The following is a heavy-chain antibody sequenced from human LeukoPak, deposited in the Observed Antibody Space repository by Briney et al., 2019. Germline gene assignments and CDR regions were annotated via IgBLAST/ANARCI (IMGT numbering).Heavy chain of an antibody. V-gene: IGHV1-69*13. Sequence: RASVKVSCKASGGTFSSYAISWVRQAPGQGLEWMGGIIPIFGTANYAQKFQGRVTITADESTSTAYMEPSSLRSEDTAVYYCAREGGGDGYNLAYYGMDVWGQGTTVTVSS. J-gene: IGHJ6*02. CDR2: IIPIFGTA. CDR1: GGTFSSYA. D-gene: IGHD5-24*01. CDR3: AREGGGDGYNLAYYGMDV.